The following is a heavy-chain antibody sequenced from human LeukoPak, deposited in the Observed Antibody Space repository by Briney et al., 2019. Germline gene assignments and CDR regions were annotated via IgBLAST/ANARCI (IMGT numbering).Heavy chain of an antibody. Sequence: SETLSLTCTVSGGPISTTDDYWGWIRQPPGKGPEWIGSIYYTGSTFYNPSLKSRVTISEDPSKNQFSLKLSSVTAADTAVYYCARAPGIAVAGSFDYWGQGTLVTVSS. V-gene: IGHV4-39*07. J-gene: IGHJ4*02. CDR2: IYYTGST. CDR3: ARAPGIAVAGSFDY. CDR1: GGPISTTDDY. D-gene: IGHD6-19*01.